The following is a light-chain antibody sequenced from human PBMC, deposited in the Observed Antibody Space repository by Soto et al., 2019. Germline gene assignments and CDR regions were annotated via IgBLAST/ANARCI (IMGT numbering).Light chain of an antibody. CDR2: KAS. CDR1: QSISNW. Sequence: DIPMTQSPSTLSASVGDRVTITCRASQSISNWLAWYQQKPGKAPKLLIYKASSLESGVPSSFRGSGSGTEFTLTLSSLQPDDFATYYCQQYNGSFGQGTKLEIK. CDR3: QQYNGS. V-gene: IGKV1-5*03. J-gene: IGKJ2*01.